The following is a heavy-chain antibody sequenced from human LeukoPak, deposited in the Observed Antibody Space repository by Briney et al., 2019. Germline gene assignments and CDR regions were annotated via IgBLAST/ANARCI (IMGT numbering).Heavy chain of an antibody. J-gene: IGHJ3*02. Sequence: GSLKLSCAASGFTFSGSAMHWVRQASGKGLEWVGRIRSKANSYATAYAASVKGRFTISRDDSKNTAYLQMNSLRAEDTAAYYCAKVVSVGKTHDGFDIWGQGTMVTVSS. D-gene: IGHD1-26*01. V-gene: IGHV3-73*01. CDR3: AKVVSVGKTHDGFDI. CDR1: GFTFSGSA. CDR2: IRSKANSYAT.